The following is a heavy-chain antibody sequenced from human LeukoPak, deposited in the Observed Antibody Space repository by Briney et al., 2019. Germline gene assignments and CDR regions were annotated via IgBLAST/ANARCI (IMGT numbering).Heavy chain of an antibody. CDR1: GFTFSNYG. CDR2: IRYDGTNK. V-gene: IGHV3-30*02. D-gene: IGHD1-26*01. Sequence: PGGSLRLSCAASGFTFSNYGMHWVRQAPGKGLEWVAFIRYDGTNKYYADSVKGRFTISRDNSMNTLYLQMNSLRAEDTAVYYCAPNPHSGLDYWGQGNMVTVSS. CDR3: APNPHSGLDY. J-gene: IGHJ4*02.